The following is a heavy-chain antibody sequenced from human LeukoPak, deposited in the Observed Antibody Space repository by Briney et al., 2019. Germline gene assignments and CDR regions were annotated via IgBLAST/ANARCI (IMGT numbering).Heavy chain of an antibody. CDR1: GSTFSSYG. D-gene: IGHD3-10*01. CDR3: AKGETGVEGSGVVDY. V-gene: IGHV3-30*02. CDR2: IRYDGSNK. J-gene: IGHJ4*02. Sequence: GGSLRLSCAASGSTFSSYGMHWVRQAPGKGLEWVAFIRYDGSNKYYADSVKGRFTISRDNSKNTLYLQMNSLRAEDTAVYYCAKGETGVEGSGVVDYWGQGTLVTVSS.